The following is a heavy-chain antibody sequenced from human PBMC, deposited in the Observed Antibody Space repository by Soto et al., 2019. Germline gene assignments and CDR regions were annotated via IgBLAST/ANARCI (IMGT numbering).Heavy chain of an antibody. CDR3: AKACGVDWRRGVCAFDI. J-gene: IGHJ3*02. Sequence: EVQLVESGGGLVQPGRSLRLSCAASGFTFDDYAMHWVRQAPGKGLEWVSGISWNSGSIGYADSVKGRFTISSDNAKNSLYLQMNSLRAEDTALYYCAKACGVDWRRGVCAFDIWGQGTMVTVSS. CDR1: GFTFDDYA. V-gene: IGHV3-9*01. CDR2: ISWNSGSI. D-gene: IGHD2-21*02.